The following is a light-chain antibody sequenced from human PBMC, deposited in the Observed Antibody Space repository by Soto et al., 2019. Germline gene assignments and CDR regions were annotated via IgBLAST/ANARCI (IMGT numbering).Light chain of an antibody. CDR1: QSVASSC. Sequence: EIVLTQSPGTLSLSPGERATLSCTASQSVASSCLAWYQRKPGQAPRLLIHTTSIRATDIPDTFSGSGSGTDFTLTISRLEPEDSAVYYCQQCGGSPLFSFGPGTRVDI. CDR3: QQCGGSPLFS. V-gene: IGKV3-20*01. CDR2: TTS. J-gene: IGKJ3*01.